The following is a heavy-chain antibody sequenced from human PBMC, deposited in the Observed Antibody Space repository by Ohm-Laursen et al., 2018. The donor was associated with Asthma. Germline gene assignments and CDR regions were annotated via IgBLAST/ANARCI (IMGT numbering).Heavy chain of an antibody. CDR3: AKDSGWNALDH. CDR2: ISYVGSNK. V-gene: IGHV3-30*18. D-gene: IGHD1-1*01. J-gene: IGHJ4*02. Sequence: SLRLSCSASGFTFSSPDMHWVRQAPGKGLEWVAFISYVGSNKNYADSVKGRFTISRDNSKNTLYLQMNSLRAEDTALYYCAKDSGWNALDHWGQGTLVSVSS. CDR1: GFTFSSPD.